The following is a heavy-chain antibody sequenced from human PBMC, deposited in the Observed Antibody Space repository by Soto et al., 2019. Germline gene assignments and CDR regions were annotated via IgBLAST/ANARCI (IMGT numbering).Heavy chain of an antibody. J-gene: IGHJ4*02. CDR1: GFTFSSRS. CDR3: ARGELDRTIDY. D-gene: IGHD1-1*01. V-gene: IGHV3-48*01. Sequence: EVQLVESGGGLVQPGGSLRLSCAASGFTFSSRSMNWVRQAPGKGLEWVSYISGSGSTTYHADSVKGRFTISRDNGKNSMHLQMNSLRGEDTAVYYCARGELDRTIDYWGQGTLVTVSS. CDR2: ISGSGSTT.